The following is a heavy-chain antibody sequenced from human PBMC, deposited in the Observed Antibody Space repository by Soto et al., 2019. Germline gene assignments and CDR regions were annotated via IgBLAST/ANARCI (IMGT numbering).Heavy chain of an antibody. V-gene: IGHV3-30-3*01. D-gene: IGHD7-27*01. Sequence: QVQLVESGGGVVQPGRSLRLSCAASGFNIRTFAMHWVRQAPGKGLEWVAFLSFDGNDDYYADSVKGRFTISRDTSTNTLYLHMTSLRSEDTALYFCARDKKLGSTPGWFDPWGQGTLVTVSS. CDR3: ARDKKLGSTPGWFDP. CDR1: GFNIRTFA. CDR2: LSFDGNDD. J-gene: IGHJ5*02.